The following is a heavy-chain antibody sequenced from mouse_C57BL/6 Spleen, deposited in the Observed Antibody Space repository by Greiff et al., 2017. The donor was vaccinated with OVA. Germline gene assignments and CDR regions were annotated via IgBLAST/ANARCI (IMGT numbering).Heavy chain of an antibody. CDR1: GFTFSSYG. Sequence: DVKLVESGGDLVKPGGSLQLSCAASGFTFSSYGMSWVRPTPYTMLECVATISSGGSYTDYPDSVKGRFTISRDNAQNTLYLQMSSLKSEDTAMYYCARQEESPAWFAYWGQGTLVTVSA. J-gene: IGHJ3*01. CDR3: ARQEESPAWFAY. V-gene: IGHV5-6*02. CDR2: ISSGGSYT.